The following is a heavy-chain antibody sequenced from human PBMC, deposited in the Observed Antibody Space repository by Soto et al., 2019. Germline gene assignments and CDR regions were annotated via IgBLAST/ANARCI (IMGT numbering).Heavy chain of an antibody. V-gene: IGHV4-34*01. J-gene: IGHJ4*02. CDR1: GGSFSGYY. CDR3: ARFRTYYYGSGSSLDY. D-gene: IGHD3-10*01. Sequence: SETLSLTCAVYGGSFSGYYWSWIRQPPGKGLEWIGEINHSGSTNYNPSLKSRVTISVDTSKNQFSLKLSSVTAADTAVYYCARFRTYYYGSGSSLDYWGQGTLVTVSS. CDR2: INHSGST.